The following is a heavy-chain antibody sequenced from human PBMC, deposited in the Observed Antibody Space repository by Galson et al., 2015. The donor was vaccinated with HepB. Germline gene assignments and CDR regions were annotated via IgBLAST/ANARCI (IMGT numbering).Heavy chain of an antibody. Sequence: QSGAEVKKPGESLKISCKGSGYSFTSYWIGWVRQMPGKGLEWMGIIYPGDSDTRYSPSFQGQVTISADKSISTAYLQWSSLKASDTAMYYCARHPGGGRGIAAAGNDAFDIWGQGTMVTVSS. CDR3: ARHPGGGRGIAAAGNDAFDI. CDR2: IYPGDSDT. D-gene: IGHD6-13*01. J-gene: IGHJ3*02. V-gene: IGHV5-51*01. CDR1: GYSFTSYW.